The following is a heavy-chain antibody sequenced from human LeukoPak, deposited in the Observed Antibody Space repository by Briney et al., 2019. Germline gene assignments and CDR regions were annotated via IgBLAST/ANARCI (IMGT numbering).Heavy chain of an antibody. CDR1: GFTVSSNY. D-gene: IGHD3-9*01. V-gene: IGHV3-66*01. Sequence: GGSLRLSCAASGFTVSSNYMSWVRQAPGKGLEWVSVIYSGGSTYYADSVKGRFTISRDNSKNTLYLQMNSLRAEDTAVYYCARVIYDILTGYNFDYWGQGTLVTVSS. J-gene: IGHJ4*02. CDR3: ARVIYDILTGYNFDY. CDR2: IYSGGST.